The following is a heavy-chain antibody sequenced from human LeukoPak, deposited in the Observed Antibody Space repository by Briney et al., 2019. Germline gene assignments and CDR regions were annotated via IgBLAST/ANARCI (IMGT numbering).Heavy chain of an antibody. CDR3: ARARIAVYYDSSGYSYFDY. Sequence: ASVKVSCKASGYTFTGYYMHRVRQAPGQGLEWMGWINPNSGGTNYAQKFQGWVTMTRDTSISTAYMELSRLRSDDTAVYYCARARIAVYYDSSGYSYFDYWGQGTLVTVSS. V-gene: IGHV1-2*04. CDR1: GYTFTGYY. CDR2: INPNSGGT. J-gene: IGHJ4*02. D-gene: IGHD3-22*01.